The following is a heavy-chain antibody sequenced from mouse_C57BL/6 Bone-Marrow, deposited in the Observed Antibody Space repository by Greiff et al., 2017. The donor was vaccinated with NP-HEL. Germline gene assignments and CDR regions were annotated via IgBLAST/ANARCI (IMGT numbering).Heavy chain of an antibody. CDR2: ISYDGSN. J-gene: IGHJ3*01. CDR1: GYSITSGYY. V-gene: IGHV3-6*01. CDR3: SGITTVAY. D-gene: IGHD1-1*01. Sequence: EVQVVESGPGLVKPSQSLSLTCSVTGYSITSGYYWNWIRQFPGNKLEWMGYISYDGSNNYNPSLKNRISITRDTSKNQFFLKLNSVTTEDTATYYCSGITTVAYWGQGTLVTVSA.